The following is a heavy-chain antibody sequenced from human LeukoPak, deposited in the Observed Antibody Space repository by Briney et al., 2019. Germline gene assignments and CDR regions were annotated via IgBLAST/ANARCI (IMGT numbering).Heavy chain of an antibody. CDR3: AKRSNYFLLDY. Sequence: PGGSLRLSCAASGFTFTSYAMNWVRQAPGKGPEWVSTISASGGNTYSADSLKGRFTISRDNSKNTLYLQMSSLRAEDTAVYYCAKRSNYFLLDYWGQGTLVTVSS. CDR1: GFTFTSYA. V-gene: IGHV3-23*01. CDR2: ISASGGNT. J-gene: IGHJ4*02. D-gene: IGHD2/OR15-2a*01.